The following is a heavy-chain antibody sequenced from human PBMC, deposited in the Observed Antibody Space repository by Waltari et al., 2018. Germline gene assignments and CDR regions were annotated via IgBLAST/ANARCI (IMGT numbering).Heavy chain of an antibody. Sequence: VQLVGSGVGLVRPGGSRSLAWAAVGLPFSNYWMTWVRPAPGKGLEWVANIKQDGSEIYYVDSVKGRFTISRDNAKNSLFLQMNSLRAEDTAIYYCASDGVSSEYWGQGTLVTVSS. CDR2: IKQDGSEI. V-gene: IGHV3-7*01. CDR3: ASDGVSSEY. J-gene: IGHJ4*02. D-gene: IGHD3-3*01. CDR1: GLPFSNYW.